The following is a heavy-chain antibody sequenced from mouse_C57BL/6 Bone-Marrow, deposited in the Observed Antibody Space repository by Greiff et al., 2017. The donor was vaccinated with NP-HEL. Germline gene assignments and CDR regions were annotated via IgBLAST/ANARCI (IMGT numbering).Heavy chain of an antibody. CDR3: ARRSGPFDY. D-gene: IGHD1-3*01. Sequence: QVQLQQPGAELVRPGSSVKLSCKASGYTFTSYWMDWVKQRPGQGLEWIGNIYPSDSETNYNQKFKDKATLTVDKSSSTAYMQLSSLTSEDSAVYYCARRSGPFDYWGQGTTLTVSS. CDR1: GYTFTSYW. J-gene: IGHJ2*01. V-gene: IGHV1-61*01. CDR2: IYPSDSET.